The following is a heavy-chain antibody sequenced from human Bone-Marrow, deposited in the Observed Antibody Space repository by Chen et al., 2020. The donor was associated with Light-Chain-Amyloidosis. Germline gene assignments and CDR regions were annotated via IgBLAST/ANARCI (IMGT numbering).Heavy chain of an antibody. J-gene: IGHJ4*02. CDR1: GFIFENYA. CDR3: AKDKPGVFAN. V-gene: IGHV3-43*02. CDR2: ISGDGGNT. Sequence: EVQLVESGGGVAQPGGSLRLSCVVSGFIFENYAMHWVRQVPGKGLEWLCLISGDGGNTDYADSVKGRFIVSRDKSKNSLYLQMNSLRAEDNAFYYCAKDKPGVFANWGQGTLVTVSS. D-gene: IGHD2-8*01.